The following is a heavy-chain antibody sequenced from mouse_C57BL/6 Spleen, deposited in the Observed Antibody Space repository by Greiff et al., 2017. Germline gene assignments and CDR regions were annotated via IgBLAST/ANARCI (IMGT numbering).Heavy chain of an antibody. J-gene: IGHJ4*01. CDR3: ARGGDPRGAMDY. V-gene: IGHV1-50*01. Sequence: QVQLQQPGAELVKPGASVKLSCKASGYTFTSYWMQWVKQRPGQGLEWIGEISPSDSYTNYHQKYKGKATLTVDTASSTAYMQLSSLTSEDSAVYDCARGGDPRGAMDYWGQGTSVTVSS. CDR2: ISPSDSYT. CDR1: GYTFTSYW.